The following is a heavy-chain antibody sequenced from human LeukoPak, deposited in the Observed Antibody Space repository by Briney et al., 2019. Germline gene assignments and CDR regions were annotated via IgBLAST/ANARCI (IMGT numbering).Heavy chain of an antibody. J-gene: IGHJ4*02. CDR3: ATPPPGAHSDYFDY. Sequence: ASVKVSCKASGGTFSSYAISWVRQAPGQGLEWMGGIIPIFGTANYAQKIQGRVTITADESTSTAYMELSSLRSEDTAVYYCATPPPGAHSDYFDYWGQGTLVTVSS. D-gene: IGHD1-26*01. V-gene: IGHV1-69*13. CDR1: GGTFSSYA. CDR2: IIPIFGTA.